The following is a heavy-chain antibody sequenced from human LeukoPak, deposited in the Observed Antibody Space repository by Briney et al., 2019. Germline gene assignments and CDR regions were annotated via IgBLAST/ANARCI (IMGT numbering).Heavy chain of an antibody. V-gene: IGHV3-30*04. Sequence: GGSLRLSCAASGFTFSTGFTFSTYGMHWVRQAPGKGLEWVAVISSDGRQKYYADSVKGRFTISRDNSKNTLYLQLNSLRAEDTALYYCTRGVVNAYAAFDYWGQGTLVIVSS. CDR3: TRGVVNAYAAFDY. J-gene: IGHJ4*02. CDR2: ISSDGRQK. D-gene: IGHD3-16*01. CDR1: GFTFSTGFTFSTYG.